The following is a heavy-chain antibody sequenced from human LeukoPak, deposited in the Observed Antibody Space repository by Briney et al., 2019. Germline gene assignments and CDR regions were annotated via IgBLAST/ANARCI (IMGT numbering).Heavy chain of an antibody. Sequence: GGSLRLSCATSGFTFSSYGMHWVRQAPGKGLEYVAFIRYDGSNKYYADSVKGRFTISRDNSKNTLYLQMNSLRAEDTAVYYCARDASSGWYTGSYFDYWGQGTLVTVSS. CDR1: GFTFSSYG. V-gene: IGHV3-30*02. J-gene: IGHJ4*02. CDR2: IRYDGSNK. CDR3: ARDASSGWYTGSYFDY. D-gene: IGHD6-19*01.